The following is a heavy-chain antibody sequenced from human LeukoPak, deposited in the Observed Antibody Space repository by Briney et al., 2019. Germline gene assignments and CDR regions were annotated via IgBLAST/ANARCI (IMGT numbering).Heavy chain of an antibody. V-gene: IGHV4-59*01. J-gene: IGHJ4*02. Sequence: PSETLSLICTVSGGSISSYYWSWIRQPPGKGLDWIGYIYYNGISGSTNYNPSLNSRVTISADMSKKQFSLKLSSVTAADTAVYYCARALNAYYFDYWGQGALVTVSS. CDR2: IYYNGISGST. CDR3: ARALNAYYFDY. CDR1: GGSISSYY. D-gene: IGHD2-2*01.